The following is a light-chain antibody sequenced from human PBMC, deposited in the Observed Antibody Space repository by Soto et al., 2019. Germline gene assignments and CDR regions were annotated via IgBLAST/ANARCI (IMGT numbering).Light chain of an antibody. V-gene: IGLV3-21*01. CDR3: QVWEATGDQVV. J-gene: IGLJ2*01. CDR1: NVGSRS. CDR2: YDS. Sequence: SYELTQPPSVSVAPGETARISCGGNNVGSRSVHWYQQKPGQAPFLVIYYDSDRPSGIPEGFSGSNSGNTATLIISRVEAGDEADYYCQVWEATGDQVVFGGGTKVTVL.